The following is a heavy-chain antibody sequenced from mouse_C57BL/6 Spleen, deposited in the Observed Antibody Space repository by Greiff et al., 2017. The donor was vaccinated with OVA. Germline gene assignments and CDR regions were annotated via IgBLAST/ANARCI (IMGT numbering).Heavy chain of an antibody. V-gene: IGHV5-9-1*02. Sequence: EVKLVESGEGLVKPGGSLKLSCAASGFTFSSYAMSWVRQTPEKRLEWVAYISSGGDYIYYADTVKGRFTISRDNARNTLYLQMSSLKSEDTAMYYCTRKELGAWFAYWGQGTLVTVSA. J-gene: IGHJ3*01. CDR2: ISSGGDYI. D-gene: IGHD4-1*01. CDR3: TRKELGAWFAY. CDR1: GFTFSSYA.